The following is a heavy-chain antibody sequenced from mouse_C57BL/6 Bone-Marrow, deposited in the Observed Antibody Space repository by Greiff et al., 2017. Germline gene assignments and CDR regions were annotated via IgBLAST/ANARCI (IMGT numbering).Heavy chain of an antibody. J-gene: IGHJ1*03. Sequence: VQLQQPGAELVKPGASVKLSCKASGYTFTSYWMHWVQQRPGQGLEWIGIIRPNSGSTNYNEKFKSKATLTVDKSSSTAYMQLSSLTSEDSAVYYCARSYYYGSSYWYFDVWGTGTTVTVSS. CDR3: ARSYYYGSSYWYFDV. D-gene: IGHD1-1*01. CDR2: IRPNSGST. CDR1: GYTFTSYW. V-gene: IGHV1-64*01.